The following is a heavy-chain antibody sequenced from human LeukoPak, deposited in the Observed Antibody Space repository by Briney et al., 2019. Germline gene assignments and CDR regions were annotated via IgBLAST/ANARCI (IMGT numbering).Heavy chain of an antibody. CDR1: GFTFSGYS. CDR2: ISGSGGST. D-gene: IGHD6-13*01. V-gene: IGHV3-23*01. Sequence: GGVLRVSCAGSGFTFSGYSMGWGRQAPGEGVGWGSAISGSGGSTYYADSVKGRFTISRDNSKNTLYLQMNSLRAEDTAVYYCAKSWYSSSWYYFDYWGQGTLVTVSS. J-gene: IGHJ4*02. CDR3: AKSWYSSSWYYFDY.